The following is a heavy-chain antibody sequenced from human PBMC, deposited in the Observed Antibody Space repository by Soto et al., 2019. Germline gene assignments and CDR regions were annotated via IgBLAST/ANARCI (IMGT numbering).Heavy chain of an antibody. J-gene: IGHJ5*02. CDR3: ARSMVRGVNWFDP. CDR1: GGSISSSSYY. V-gene: IGHV4-39*01. CDR2: IYYSGST. D-gene: IGHD3-10*01. Sequence: SETLSLTCTVSGGSISSSSYYWGWIRQPPGKGLEWIGSIYYSGSTYYNPSLKSRVTISVDTSKNQFSLKLSSVTAADTAVYYCARSMVRGVNWFDPWGQGTLVTVSS.